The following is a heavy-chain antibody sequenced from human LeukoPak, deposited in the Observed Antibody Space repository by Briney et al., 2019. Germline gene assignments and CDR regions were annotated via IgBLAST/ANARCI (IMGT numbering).Heavy chain of an antibody. Sequence: PSETLSLTCAVSGYSINSGYYWGWIRQPPGKGLEWIGSISQSGSTYYRASLKSRVTISVDTSKNQFSLKLSSVTAADTAVYYCARHEVDILTGYYLNWFDPWGQGTLVTVSS. V-gene: IGHV4-38-2*01. J-gene: IGHJ5*02. CDR1: GYSINSGYY. D-gene: IGHD3-9*01. CDR2: ISQSGST. CDR3: ARHEVDILTGYYLNWFDP.